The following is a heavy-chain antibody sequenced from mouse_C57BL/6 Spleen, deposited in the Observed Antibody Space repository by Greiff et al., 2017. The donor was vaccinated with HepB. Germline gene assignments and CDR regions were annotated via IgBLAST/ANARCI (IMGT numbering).Heavy chain of an antibody. CDR2: INPYNGDT. J-gene: IGHJ1*03. Sequence: EVQLQQSGPELVKPGDSVKISCKASGYSFTGYFMNWVMQSHGKSLEWIGRINPYNGDTFYNQKFKGKATLTVDKSSSTAHMELLSLTSEDSAVYYCAREYDEGYWYFDVWGTGTTVTVSS. CDR3: AREYDEGYWYFDV. D-gene: IGHD2-14*01. V-gene: IGHV1-20*01. CDR1: GYSFTGYF.